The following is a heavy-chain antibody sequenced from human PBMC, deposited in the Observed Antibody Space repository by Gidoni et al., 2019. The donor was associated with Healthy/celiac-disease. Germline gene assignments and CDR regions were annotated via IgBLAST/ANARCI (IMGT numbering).Heavy chain of an antibody. CDR1: GFTFSNAW. CDR3: TTLSKHRATITFLAGRHFDY. J-gene: IGHJ4*02. V-gene: IGHV3-15*07. CDR2: IKSKTDGGTT. D-gene: IGHD5-12*01. Sequence: EVQLVESGGGLVQPGWSLRLSCAASGFTFSNAWMNWVRQDPGKGLEWVGRIKSKTDGGTTDYAAHVKGRFTIARDDSKNTLYLKMNSLKNEDTDEYYCTTLSKHRATITFLAGRHFDYWGQGTLVTVSS.